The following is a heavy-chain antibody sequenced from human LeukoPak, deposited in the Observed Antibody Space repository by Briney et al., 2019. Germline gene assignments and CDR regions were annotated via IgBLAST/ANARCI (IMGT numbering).Heavy chain of an antibody. Sequence: PGGSLRLSCAASGFTFSSYAMSWVRQAPGKGLEWVSAISGSGGSTYYADSVKGRFTISRDNSKNTLYLQVNSLRAEDTAVYYCAKDKEYSSGTDYWGQGTLVTVSS. V-gene: IGHV3-23*01. D-gene: IGHD3-22*01. J-gene: IGHJ4*02. CDR1: GFTFSSYA. CDR3: AKDKEYSSGTDY. CDR2: ISGSGGST.